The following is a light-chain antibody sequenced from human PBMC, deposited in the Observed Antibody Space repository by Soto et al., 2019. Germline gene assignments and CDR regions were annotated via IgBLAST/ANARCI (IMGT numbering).Light chain of an antibody. Sequence: DIEMTQSPSSLSASIGDRVTITCRASQSISSYLNWYQQKPGNAPNLLIYAASTLQSVVPSRFSAYGSETDFTLTISNLQAEDFATYCCQQSYTTPRTFGQGTKVEVK. J-gene: IGKJ1*01. CDR3: QQSYTTPRT. V-gene: IGKV1-39*01. CDR2: AAS. CDR1: QSISSY.